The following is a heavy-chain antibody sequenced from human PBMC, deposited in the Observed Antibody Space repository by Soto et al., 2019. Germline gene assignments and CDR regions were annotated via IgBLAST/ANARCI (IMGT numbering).Heavy chain of an antibody. CDR3: AKTEDFWSGYAVGDAFDI. CDR2: ISGSGGST. V-gene: IGHV3-23*01. Sequence: GGSLRLSCAASGFTFSSYAMSWVRQAPGKGLEWVSAISGSGGSTYYADSVKGRFTISRDNSKNTLYLQMNSLRAEDTAVYYCAKTEDFWSGYAVGDAFDIWGQGTMVTVSS. CDR1: GFTFSSYA. J-gene: IGHJ3*02. D-gene: IGHD3-3*01.